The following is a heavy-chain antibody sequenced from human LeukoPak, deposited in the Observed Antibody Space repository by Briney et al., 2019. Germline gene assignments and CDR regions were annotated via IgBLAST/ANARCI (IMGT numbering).Heavy chain of an antibody. Sequence: SGGSLRLSCAASGFTVSSNYMTWVRQAPGKGLDWVSVIYSGGSTYYADSVKGRFTISRDNSKNTLFLQMNSLRPEDTAVYYCARGASGTYYFGYWGRGTLVTVSS. J-gene: IGHJ4*02. CDR1: GFTVSSNY. D-gene: IGHD1-26*01. V-gene: IGHV3-66*02. CDR2: IYSGGST. CDR3: ARGASGTYYFGY.